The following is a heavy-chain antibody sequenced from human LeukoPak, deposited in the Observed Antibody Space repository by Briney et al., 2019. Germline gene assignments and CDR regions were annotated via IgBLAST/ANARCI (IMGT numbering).Heavy chain of an antibody. CDR2: IYCSGST. J-gene: IGHJ4*02. V-gene: IGHV4-39*01. Sequence: SETLSLTCTVSGGSISSCSYYWGWIRQPPGQGLEWIGSIYCSGSTYYNPSLKSRVTISVDTSKNQFSLKLSSVTAADTAVYYCARHNPMVRRVVDYFDYWGQGTLVTVSS. CDR1: GGSISSCSYY. D-gene: IGHD3-10*01. CDR3: ARHNPMVRRVVDYFDY.